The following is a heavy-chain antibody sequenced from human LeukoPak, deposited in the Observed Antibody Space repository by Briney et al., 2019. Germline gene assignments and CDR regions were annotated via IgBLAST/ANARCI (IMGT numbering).Heavy chain of an antibody. CDR2: ISGSGGST. CDR3: AKGSRLWLRFFAGYYFDY. V-gene: IGHV3-23*01. J-gene: IGHJ4*02. Sequence: GGSLRLSCAASGFTFSSYATSWVRQAPGKGLEWVSAISGSGGSTYYADSVKGRFTISRDNSKNTLYLQMNSLRAEDTAVYYCAKGSRLWLRFFAGYYFDYWGQGTLVTVSS. CDR1: GFTFSSYA. D-gene: IGHD5-18*01.